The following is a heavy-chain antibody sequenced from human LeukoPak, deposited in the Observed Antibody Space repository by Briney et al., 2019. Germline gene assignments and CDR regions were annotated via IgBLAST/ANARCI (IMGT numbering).Heavy chain of an antibody. CDR2: INPNSGGT. J-gene: IGHJ4*02. CDR1: GYTFTGYY. D-gene: IGHD2-15*01. V-gene: IGHV1-2*02. CDR3: ARAHCSGGSCYLGYFDY. Sequence: ASVKVSCKASGYTFTGYYMHWVRQAPGQGLEWMGWINPNSGGTNYAQKFQGRVTMTRDTSISTAYMELSRLRSDDTAVYYCARAHCSGGSCYLGYFDYWGQGTLVTVSS.